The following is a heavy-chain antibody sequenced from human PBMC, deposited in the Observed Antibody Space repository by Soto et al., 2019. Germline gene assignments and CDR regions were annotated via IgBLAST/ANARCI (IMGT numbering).Heavy chain of an antibody. V-gene: IGHV4-34*01. CDR2: INHSGST. J-gene: IGHJ4*02. CDR3: ARAGPTYYYDSSGPDEGDY. Sequence: SETLSLTCAVYGGSFSGYYWSWIRQPPGKGLEWIGEINHSGSTNYNPSLKSRVTISVDTSKNQFSLKLSSVTAADTAVYYRARAGPTYYYDSSGPDEGDYWGQGTLVTVSS. D-gene: IGHD3-22*01. CDR1: GGSFSGYY.